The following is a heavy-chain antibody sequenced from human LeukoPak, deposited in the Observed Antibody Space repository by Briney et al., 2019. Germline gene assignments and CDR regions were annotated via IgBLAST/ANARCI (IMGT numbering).Heavy chain of an antibody. Sequence: SQTLSLTCTVSGVSISSYYWCWIQQPAGKGLEWIGRSYTSGSTNYNPSLKSRVTMSVDTSKNQFSLKLSSVTAADTAVYYCASLGSAAGDYWGQGTLVTVSS. CDR2: SYTSGST. D-gene: IGHD6-13*01. CDR3: ASLGSAAGDY. CDR1: GVSISSYY. J-gene: IGHJ4*02. V-gene: IGHV4-4*07.